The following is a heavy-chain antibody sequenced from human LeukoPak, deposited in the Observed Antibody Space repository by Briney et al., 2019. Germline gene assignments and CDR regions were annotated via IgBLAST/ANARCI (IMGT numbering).Heavy chain of an antibody. J-gene: IGHJ3*02. CDR3: ARAGYMIDAFDI. Sequence: SQTLSLTCAVSGGSISSGGYSWSWIRQPPGKGLEWIGYVYHSGRTYYNPSLKSRVTISVDRSKNQFSLKLSSVTAADTAVYYCARAGYMIDAFDIWGQGTMVTVSS. CDR2: VYHSGRT. V-gene: IGHV4-30-2*01. D-gene: IGHD3-9*01. CDR1: GGSISSGGYS.